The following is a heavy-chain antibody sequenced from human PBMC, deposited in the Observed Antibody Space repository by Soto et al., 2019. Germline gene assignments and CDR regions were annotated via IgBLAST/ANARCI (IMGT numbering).Heavy chain of an antibody. Sequence: PGGSLRLSCAASGFTFSDHYMDWVRQAPGKGLEWVGRTRNKANSYTTEYAASVKGRFTISRDDSKNSLYLQMNSLKTEDTAVYYCARGSSGWYENYYYYGMDVWGQGTTVTVSS. V-gene: IGHV3-72*01. J-gene: IGHJ6*02. CDR3: ARGSSGWYENYYYYGMDV. D-gene: IGHD6-19*01. CDR2: TRNKANSYTT. CDR1: GFTFSDHY.